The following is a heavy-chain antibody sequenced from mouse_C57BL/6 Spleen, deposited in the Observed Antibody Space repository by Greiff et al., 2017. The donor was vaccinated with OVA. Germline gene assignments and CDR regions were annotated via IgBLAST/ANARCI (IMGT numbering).Heavy chain of an antibody. V-gene: IGHV10-1*01. Sequence: EVKLMESGGGLVQPKGSLKLSCAASGFSFNTYAMNWVRQAPGKGLEWVARIRSKSNNYATYYADSVKDRFTISRDDSESMLYLQMNNLKTEDTAMYDCVRHWEAMDYWGQGTSVTVSS. D-gene: IGHD4-1*01. CDR3: VRHWEAMDY. J-gene: IGHJ4*01. CDR2: IRSKSNNYAT. CDR1: GFSFNTYA.